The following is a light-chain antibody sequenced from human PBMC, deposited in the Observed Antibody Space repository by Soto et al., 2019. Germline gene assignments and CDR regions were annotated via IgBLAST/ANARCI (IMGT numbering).Light chain of an antibody. CDR1: GSSIGTNT. CDR3: AAWDGSLNIVL. V-gene: IGLV1-44*01. CDR2: GNN. Sequence: QSALTQPPSASGAPGQRVTISCSGSGSSIGTNTVNWYRQLPGTAPKLLIYGNNQRPSGVPDRLSGFKSGTSASLAISGLQSEDEAEYYCAAWDGSLNIVLFGGGTNVTVL. J-gene: IGLJ2*01.